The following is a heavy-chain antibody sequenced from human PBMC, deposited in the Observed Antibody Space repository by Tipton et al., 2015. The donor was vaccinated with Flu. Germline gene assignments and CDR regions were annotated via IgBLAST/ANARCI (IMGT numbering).Heavy chain of an antibody. CDR2: IFHGGST. CDR3: ATVSSYYFFFDS. D-gene: IGHD1-26*01. Sequence: TLSLTCTVSGYSISSGYYWGWIRQPPGKGLEWIGSIFHGGSTYYNPSLKSRVTISVDTSKRQFSLKLTSVTAADTAVYYCATVSSYYFFFDSWGQGTLVTVSS. J-gene: IGHJ4*02. V-gene: IGHV4-38-2*02. CDR1: GYSISSGYY.